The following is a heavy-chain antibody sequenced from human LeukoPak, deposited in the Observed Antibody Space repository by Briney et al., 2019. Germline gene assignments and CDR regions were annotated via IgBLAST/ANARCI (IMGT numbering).Heavy chain of an antibody. V-gene: IGHV1-2*02. J-gene: IGHJ6*02. Sequence: ASVKVSCKASGYTFTGYYMHWVRQAPGQGLEWMGWINPNSGGTNYAQKFQGRVTMARDTSISTAYMELSRLRSDDTAVYYCASNGGPSPYYYYGMDVWGQGTTVTVSS. CDR1: GYTFTGYY. CDR3: ASNGGPSPYYYYGMDV. D-gene: IGHD2-8*01. CDR2: INPNSGGT.